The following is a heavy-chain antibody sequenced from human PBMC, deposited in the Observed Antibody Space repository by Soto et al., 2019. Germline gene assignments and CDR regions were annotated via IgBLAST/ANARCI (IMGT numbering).Heavy chain of an antibody. CDR2: IKQDGSEK. D-gene: IGHD2-2*01. J-gene: IGHJ6*02. CDR3: AREGGDCSSTSCYYYYGMDV. V-gene: IGHV3-7*05. CDR1: GFTFSSYW. Sequence: GGSLRLSCAASGFTFSSYWMSWVRQAPGKGLEWVANIKQDGSEKYYVDSVKGRFTISRDNAKNSLYLQMNSLRAEDTAVYYCAREGGDCSSTSCYYYYGMDVWGQGTTVTVSS.